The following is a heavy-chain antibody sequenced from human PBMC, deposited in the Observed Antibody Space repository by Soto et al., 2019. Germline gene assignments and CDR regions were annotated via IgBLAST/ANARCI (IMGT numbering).Heavy chain of an antibody. CDR3: ARDSHHDILTGYSRNAFDF. D-gene: IGHD3-9*01. Sequence: ASVKVSCETSGYSFAGHYFHWVRQAPGQGLDWMGWINPNSGGTIYAQRFQGRVTMTRDTSISTAYMVLTSLRSDDTAVYYCARDSHHDILTGYSRNAFDFWGPGTVVTV. CDR2: INPNSGGT. J-gene: IGHJ3*01. CDR1: GYSFAGHY. V-gene: IGHV1-2*02.